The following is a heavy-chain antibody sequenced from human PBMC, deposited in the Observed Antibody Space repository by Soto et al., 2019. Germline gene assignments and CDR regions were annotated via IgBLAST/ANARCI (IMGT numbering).Heavy chain of an antibody. CDR3: ARDPATAYSSSSFDY. J-gene: IGHJ4*02. Sequence: ASVKVSCKASGYSFTTYGITWVRQAPGQGLEWMGWISACDGNTNYAQKVQGRVSMTTDSSTSTAYMELRSLRSDDTAVYYCARDPATAYSSSSFDYWGQGTLVTVSS. V-gene: IGHV1-18*04. CDR1: GYSFTTYG. D-gene: IGHD6-6*01. CDR2: ISACDGNT.